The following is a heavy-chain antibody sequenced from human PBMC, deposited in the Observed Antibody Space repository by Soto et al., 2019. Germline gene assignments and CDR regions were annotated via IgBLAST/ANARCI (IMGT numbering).Heavy chain of an antibody. CDR2: IYYSGST. Sequence: SRSWWSPYQQTPGKGLEWIGYIYYSGSTNYNPSLKSRVTISVDTSKNQFSLKLSSVTAADTAVYYCAEDGRRDLCTVSAFLLNGSFDL. J-gene: IGHJ2*01. CDR3: AEDGRRDLCTVSAFLLNGSFDL. D-gene: IGHD1-1*01. V-gene: IGHV4-59*01. CDR1: SRSW.